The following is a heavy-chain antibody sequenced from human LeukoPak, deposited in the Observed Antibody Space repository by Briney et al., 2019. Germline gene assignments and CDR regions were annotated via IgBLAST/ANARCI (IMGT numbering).Heavy chain of an antibody. V-gene: IGHV4-59*01. J-gene: IGHJ4*02. CDR2: IYYSGST. D-gene: IGHD3-22*01. CDR3: ARAGGYDSGSDY. Sequence: SETLSLTCTVSGGSISSYYWSWIRQPPGKGLEWIGYIYYSGSTNYNPALKSRVTISVDTSKNQFSLKLSSVTAADTAVYYCARAGGYDSGSDYWGQGTLVTVSS. CDR1: GGSISSYY.